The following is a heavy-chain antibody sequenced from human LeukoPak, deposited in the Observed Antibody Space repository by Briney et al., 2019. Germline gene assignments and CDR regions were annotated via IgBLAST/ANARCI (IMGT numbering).Heavy chain of an antibody. J-gene: IGHJ3*02. Sequence: GGSLRLSCAASGFTFSNAWMNWVRQAPGKGLEWVANIKQDGSEKYYVDSVQGRFTISRDNAKSSLYLQMNSLRAEDTAEYYCAKSLLTTASGTGRAFDIWGQGTMVTVSA. CDR2: IKQDGSEK. CDR3: AKSLLTTASGTGRAFDI. CDR1: GFTFSNAW. V-gene: IGHV3-7*03. D-gene: IGHD1-26*01.